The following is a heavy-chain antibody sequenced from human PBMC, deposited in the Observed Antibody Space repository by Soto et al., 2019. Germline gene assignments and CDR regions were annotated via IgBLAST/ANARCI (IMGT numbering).Heavy chain of an antibody. D-gene: IGHD1-26*01. CDR2: ISSSGSTI. Sequence: GGSLRLSCAASGFTFSSYAMSWVRQAPGKGLEWVSYISSSGSTIYYADSVKGRFTISRDNAKNSLYLQMNSLRAEDTAVYYCAREKAEMATTGYYYYYGMDVWGQGTTVTVSS. CDR3: AREKAEMATTGYYYYYGMDV. J-gene: IGHJ6*02. V-gene: IGHV3-48*03. CDR1: GFTFSSYA.